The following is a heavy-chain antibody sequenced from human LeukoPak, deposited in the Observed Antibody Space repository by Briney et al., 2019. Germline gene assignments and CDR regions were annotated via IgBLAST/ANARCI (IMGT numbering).Heavy chain of an antibody. CDR1: GFTFSSNY. CDR2: IYSGGST. CDR3: ARDSWVYDILTYYYYGMDV. J-gene: IGHJ6*02. Sequence: GGSLRLSCAASGFTFSSNYMSWVRQAPGKGLEWVSVIYSGGSTYYADSVKGRFTISRDNSKNTLYLQMNSLRAEDTAVYYCARDSWVYDILTYYYYGMDVWGQGTTVTVSS. V-gene: IGHV3-66*01. D-gene: IGHD3-9*01.